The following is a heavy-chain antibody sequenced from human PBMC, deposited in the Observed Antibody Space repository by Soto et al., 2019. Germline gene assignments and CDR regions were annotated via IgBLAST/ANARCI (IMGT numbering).Heavy chain of an antibody. J-gene: IGHJ4*02. CDR1: GGSIRSTNW. Sequence: QVQLQESGPGLVKPSGTLSLTCTVSGGSIRSTNWWSWVRQPPGKGLEWVGELYHSGSTNYHPSLKSRVTISVDKSKNQFSLTLNSVTAADTAVYYCARDQAGSPFRYWGRGTLVNVSS. CDR2: LYHSGST. CDR3: ARDQAGSPFRY. V-gene: IGHV4-4*02. D-gene: IGHD3-10*01.